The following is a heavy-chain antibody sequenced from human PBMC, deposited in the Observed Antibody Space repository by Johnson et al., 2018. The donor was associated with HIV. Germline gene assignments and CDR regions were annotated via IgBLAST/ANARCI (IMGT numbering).Heavy chain of an antibody. V-gene: IGHV3-33*06. CDR2: IWYDGSNK. Sequence: QVQLVESGGGVVQPGRSLRLSCEASGITFSSYGMNWVRQAPGKGLEWVAVIWYDGSNKYYADSVKGRFTISRDNSKNTLYLQMNSLRAEDTAVYYCAKEQWPLSPDAFDIWGQGTMVTVSS. CDR1: GITFSSYG. CDR3: AKEQWPLSPDAFDI. D-gene: IGHD6-19*01. J-gene: IGHJ3*02.